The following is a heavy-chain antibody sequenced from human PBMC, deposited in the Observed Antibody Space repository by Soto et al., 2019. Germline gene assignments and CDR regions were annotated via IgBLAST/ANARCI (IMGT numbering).Heavy chain of an antibody. CDR3: VRGGFLSHDHVIIAPATLGFDP. CDR1: GYTFTTYD. J-gene: IGHJ5*02. V-gene: IGHV1-8*01. CDR2: MNPNRTNT. D-gene: IGHD2-2*01. Sequence: ASVKVSCKASGYTFTTYDINWVRQAPVQGLEWMGWMNPNRTNTGYAEKFQGRVSMTRDTSISTAYMELSSLTSDDTAVYYCVRGGFLSHDHVIIAPATLGFDPWGQGTLVTVSS.